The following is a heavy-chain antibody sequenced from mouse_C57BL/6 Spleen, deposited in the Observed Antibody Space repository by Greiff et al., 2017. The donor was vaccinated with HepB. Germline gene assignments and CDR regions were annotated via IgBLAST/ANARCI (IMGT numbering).Heavy chain of an antibody. CDR2: ISDGGSYT. J-gene: IGHJ2*01. CDR1: GFTFSSYA. V-gene: IGHV5-4*01. Sequence: EVKLMESGGGLVKPGGSLKLSCAASGFTFSSYAMSWVRQTPEKRLEWVATISDGGSYTYYPDNVKGRFTISRDNAKNNLYLQMSHLKSEDTAMYYCAREGYGSSYGDFDYWGQGTTLTVSS. D-gene: IGHD1-1*01. CDR3: AREGYGSSYGDFDY.